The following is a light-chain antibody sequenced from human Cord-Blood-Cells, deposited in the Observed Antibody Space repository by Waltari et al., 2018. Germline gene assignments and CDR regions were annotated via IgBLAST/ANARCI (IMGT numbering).Light chain of an antibody. J-gene: IGKJ3*01. CDR3: QQYGSSIFT. V-gene: IGKV3-20*01. CDR1: QSVSSSY. Sequence: ESVSTQSPGTLPLSPGERATLSCRASQSVSSSYLAWYQQKPGQAPRLLIYGASSRATGIPDGFSGSGSGTDFTLTISRLEPEDFAVYYCQQYGSSIFTFGPGTKVDIK. CDR2: GAS.